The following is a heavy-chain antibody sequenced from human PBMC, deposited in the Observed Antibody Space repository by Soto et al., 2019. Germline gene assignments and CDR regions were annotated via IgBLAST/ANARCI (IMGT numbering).Heavy chain of an antibody. CDR3: ARETSTGNYYMDV. CDR2: ISTSSSNI. J-gene: IGHJ6*03. CDR1: GFSFSYYG. Sequence: EVQLVESGGGLVQPGGSLRLSCAASGFSFSYYGMNWVRQAPGKGLEWVSYISTSSSNIYYADSVKGRFPISRDNAKNSLSLQMNSLRAADTAVYYCARETSTGNYYMDVWGKGTTVTVSS. D-gene: IGHD2-2*01. V-gene: IGHV3-48*01.